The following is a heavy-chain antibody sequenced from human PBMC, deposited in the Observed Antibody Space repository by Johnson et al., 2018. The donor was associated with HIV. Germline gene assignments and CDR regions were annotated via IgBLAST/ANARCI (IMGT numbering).Heavy chain of an antibody. D-gene: IGHD3-22*01. J-gene: IGHJ3*02. Sequence: QVQLVESGGGLVKPGGSLRLSCAASGFTFSDYYMSWIRQAPGKGLEWVSYISSSGSTIYYADSVKGQFTISRDNAKNSLYLQMGSLRAEDMAVYYWARGNITMREGTSYAFDSWGQGTMVTVSS. CDR2: ISSSGSTI. CDR3: ARGNITMREGTSYAFDS. CDR1: GFTFSDYY. V-gene: IGHV3-11*04.